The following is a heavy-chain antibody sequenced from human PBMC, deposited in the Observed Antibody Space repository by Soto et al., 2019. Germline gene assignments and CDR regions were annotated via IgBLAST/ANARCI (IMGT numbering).Heavy chain of an antibody. CDR2: IYYSGST. Sequence: PSETLSLPWTVFGGSISSSGYHRVWIRQPPGKGLEWIGSIYYSGSTYYNPSLKSRVTISVDTSKNQFSLKLSSVTAADTAVYYCARLRRHDAFDIWGQGTMVTVSS. J-gene: IGHJ3*02. V-gene: IGHV4-39*01. CDR1: GGSISSSGYH. D-gene: IGHD3-10*01. CDR3: ARLRRHDAFDI.